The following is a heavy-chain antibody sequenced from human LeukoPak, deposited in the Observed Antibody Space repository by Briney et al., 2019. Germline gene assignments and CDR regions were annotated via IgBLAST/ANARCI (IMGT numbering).Heavy chain of an antibody. CDR1: GGSFSGYY. CDR2: INHSGST. V-gene: IGHV4-34*01. Sequence: SETLSLTCAVYGGSFSGYYWSWIRQPPGKGLEWIGEINHSGSTNYNPSLKSRVTISVDTSKNQFSLKLSSVTAADTAVYYCARVPVLAATAYYYYYMDVWGKGTTVTVSS. J-gene: IGHJ6*03. D-gene: IGHD2-15*01. CDR3: ARVPVLAATAYYYYYMDV.